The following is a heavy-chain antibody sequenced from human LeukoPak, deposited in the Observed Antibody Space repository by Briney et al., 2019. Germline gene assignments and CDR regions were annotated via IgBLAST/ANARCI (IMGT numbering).Heavy chain of an antibody. V-gene: IGHV1-18*01. CDR1: GYTFTSYG. D-gene: IGHD6-19*01. J-gene: IGHJ3*02. Sequence: GASVKVSCKASGYTFTSYGISWARQAPGQGLEWMGWISAYNGNTNYAQKLQGRVTMTTDTSTSTAYMELRSLRSDDTAVYYCARDRLWLGSDDAFDIWGQGTMVTVSS. CDR3: ARDRLWLGSDDAFDI. CDR2: ISAYNGNT.